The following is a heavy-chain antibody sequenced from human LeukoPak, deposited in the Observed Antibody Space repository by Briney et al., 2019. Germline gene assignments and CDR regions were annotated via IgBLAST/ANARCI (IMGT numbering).Heavy chain of an antibody. CDR1: GYTFTNYG. CDR2: ISGYNANT. J-gene: IGHJ4*02. V-gene: IGHV1-18*01. D-gene: IGHD2-21*01. Sequence: GASVKVSCKASGYTFTNYGITWVRQAPGQGLEWMGWISGYNANTNYAQNVQGRVTMTTDTSTSTAYMELRSLRSDDTAVYYCGKAPQGSATSHLFYWGQGTLVTVSS. CDR3: GKAPQGSATSHLFY.